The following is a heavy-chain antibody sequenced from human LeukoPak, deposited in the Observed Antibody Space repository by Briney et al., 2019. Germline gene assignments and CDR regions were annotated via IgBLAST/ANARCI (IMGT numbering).Heavy chain of an antibody. V-gene: IGHV4-34*01. Sequence: SETLSLTCAVYGGSFSGYYWSWIRQPPGKGLEWIGEINHSGSTSYNPSLKSRVTISVDTSKNQFSLKLSSVTAADTAVYYCARAPRLYYYDSSGYTRTLDYWGQGTLVTVSS. J-gene: IGHJ4*02. CDR1: GGSFSGYY. D-gene: IGHD3-22*01. CDR3: ARAPRLYYYDSSGYTRTLDY. CDR2: INHSGST.